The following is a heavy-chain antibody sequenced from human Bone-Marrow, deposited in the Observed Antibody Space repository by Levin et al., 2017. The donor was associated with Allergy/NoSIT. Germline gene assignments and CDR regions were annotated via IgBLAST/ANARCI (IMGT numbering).Heavy chain of an antibody. Sequence: ETLSLTCAASGFTFSSYSMNWVRQAPGKGLEWVSYISSSSSTIYYADSVKGRFTISRDNAKNSLYLQMNSLRAEDTAVYYCASSGRHIVVVPAAILAPYYYYGMDVWGQGTTVTVSS. CDR1: GFTFSSYS. CDR2: ISSSSSTI. J-gene: IGHJ6*02. CDR3: ASSGRHIVVVPAAILAPYYYYGMDV. D-gene: IGHD2-2*01. V-gene: IGHV3-48*01.